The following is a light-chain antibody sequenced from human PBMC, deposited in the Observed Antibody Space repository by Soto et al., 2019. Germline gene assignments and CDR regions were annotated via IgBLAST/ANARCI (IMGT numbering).Light chain of an antibody. V-gene: IGKV1-5*01. Sequence: QMTASPSTLSASVGDRLTITCRVSQSISSWLAWYQQKPGKAPKLLIYDASSLESGVPSRFSGSGSGTEFTLTISSLQPDDFATYYCQQYNTYSGTFGQGTKVDIK. CDR1: QSISSW. CDR3: QQYNTYSGT. CDR2: DAS. J-gene: IGKJ1*01.